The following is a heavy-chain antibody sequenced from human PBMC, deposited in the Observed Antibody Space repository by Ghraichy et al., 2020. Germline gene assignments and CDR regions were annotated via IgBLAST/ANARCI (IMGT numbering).Heavy chain of an antibody. D-gene: IGHD6-6*01. CDR2: IYSTGNT. J-gene: IGHJ6*02. Sequence: SQTLSLTCTVSGDSITLSGYYWGWIRQPPGKELEWIGTIYSTGNTYYHPSLKSRVTLSVDTSTNQFSLKLTSVSAADTAVYYCARSSFHYYGMDVWGQGTTVTVSS. CDR3: ARSSFHYYGMDV. V-gene: IGHV4-39*01. CDR1: GDSITLSGYY.